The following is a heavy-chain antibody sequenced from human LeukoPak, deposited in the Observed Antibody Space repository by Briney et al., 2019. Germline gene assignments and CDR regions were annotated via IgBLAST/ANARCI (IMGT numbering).Heavy chain of an antibody. CDR3: ARTYGYSYGNEYYYDSSGYYPPDY. CDR2: ISYDGSNK. D-gene: IGHD3-22*01. J-gene: IGHJ4*02. Sequence: PGGSLRLSCAASGFTFSSYAMHWVRQAPGKGLEWVAVISYDGSNKYYADSVKGRFTISRDNSKNTLYLQMNSLRAEDTAVYYCARTYGYSYGNEYYYDSSGYYPPDYWGQGTLGTVSS. V-gene: IGHV3-30*04. CDR1: GFTFSSYA.